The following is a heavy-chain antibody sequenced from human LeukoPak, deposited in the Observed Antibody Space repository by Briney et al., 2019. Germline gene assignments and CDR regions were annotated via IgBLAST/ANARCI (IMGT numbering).Heavy chain of an antibody. J-gene: IGHJ4*02. CDR2: IYPGDSDT. D-gene: IGHD2-15*01. CDR1: GYSFTSYW. CDR3: ARRLLYCRGGSCYVDYFDY. V-gene: IGHV5-51*01. Sequence: GESLKISCKGSGYSFTSYWIGWVRQMPGKGLEWMGIIYPGDSDTRYSPSFQGQVTISADKSISTAYLQWSSLKASDTAMYYCARRLLYCRGGSCYVDYFDYWGQGTLVTVSS.